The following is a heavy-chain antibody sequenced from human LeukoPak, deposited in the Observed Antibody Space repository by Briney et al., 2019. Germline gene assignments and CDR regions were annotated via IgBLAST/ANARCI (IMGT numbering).Heavy chain of an antibody. J-gene: IGHJ4*02. Sequence: ASVKVSCKASGGTFSSYALSWVRQAPQGLEWMGWINPNSGGTYYAQKFQGRVTMTRDTSISTVYMELTRLRSDDTAVYYCARGARIAVAGPEGSFDYWGQGTLVTVSS. CDR2: INPNSGGT. CDR1: GGTFSSYA. CDR3: ARGARIAVAGPEGSFDY. V-gene: IGHV1-2*02. D-gene: IGHD6-19*01.